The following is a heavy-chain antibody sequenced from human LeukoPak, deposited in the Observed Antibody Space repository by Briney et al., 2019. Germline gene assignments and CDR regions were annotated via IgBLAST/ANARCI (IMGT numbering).Heavy chain of an antibody. CDR1: GGSISSYY. CDR2: IYYSGST. V-gene: IGHV4-59*01. Sequence: SETLSLTCTVSGGSISSYYWSWIRQPPGKGLEWIGYIYYSGSTNYNPSLQSRVTISVDTSKNQFSLKLSSVTAADTAVYYCARVLYYDILTGYRTLDIWGQGTMVTVSS. D-gene: IGHD3-9*01. J-gene: IGHJ3*02. CDR3: ARVLYYDILTGYRTLDI.